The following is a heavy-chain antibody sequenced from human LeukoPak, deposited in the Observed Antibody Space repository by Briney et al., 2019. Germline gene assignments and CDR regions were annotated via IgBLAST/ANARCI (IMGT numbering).Heavy chain of an antibody. D-gene: IGHD3-10*01. V-gene: IGHV1-69*13. CDR2: IISIFGTA. CDR3: ARGEITMVRGATINPYYGMDV. Sequence: SVKVSCKASGGTFSSYAISWVRQAPGQGLEWTGGIISIFGTANYAQKFQGRVTITADESTSTAYMELSSLRSEDTAVYYCARGEITMVRGATINPYYGMDVWGKGTTVTVSS. J-gene: IGHJ6*04. CDR1: GGTFSSYA.